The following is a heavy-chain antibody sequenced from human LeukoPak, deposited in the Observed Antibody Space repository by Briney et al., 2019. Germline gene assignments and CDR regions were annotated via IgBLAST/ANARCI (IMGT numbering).Heavy chain of an antibody. CDR2: FDPEDGET. V-gene: IGHV1-24*01. Sequence: ASVKASCKVSGYTLTELSMHWVRQAPGKGLEWMGGFDPEDGETIYAQKFQGRVTMTEDTSTDPAYMELSSLRSEDTAVYYCATVSSWLEYYFDYWGQGTLVTVSS. J-gene: IGHJ4*02. CDR1: GYTLTELS. D-gene: IGHD6-13*01. CDR3: ATVSSWLEYYFDY.